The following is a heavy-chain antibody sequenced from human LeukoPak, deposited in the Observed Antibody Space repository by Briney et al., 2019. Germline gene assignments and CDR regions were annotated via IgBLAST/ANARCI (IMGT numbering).Heavy chain of an antibody. V-gene: IGHV1-18*01. CDR2: IRTVNGNT. CDR3: ARDRAHCSGGSCYSPNWFDP. D-gene: IGHD2-15*01. CDR1: GYTFTSYG. Sequence: DSVKVSCKASGYTFTSYGISWVRQAPGQGLEWMGWIRTVNGNTNYAQKLQGRVTMTTDTSTSTAYMELRSLRSDDTAVYYCARDRAHCSGGSCYSPNWFDPWGQGTLVTVAS. J-gene: IGHJ5*02.